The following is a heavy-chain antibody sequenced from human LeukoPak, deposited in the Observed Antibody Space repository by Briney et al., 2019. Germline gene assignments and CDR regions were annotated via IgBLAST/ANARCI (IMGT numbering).Heavy chain of an antibody. J-gene: IGHJ3*02. Sequence: SETLSLTCPVSGGSISSYYWSWIRQPPGKGLEWIGYIYYSGSTNYNPSLKSRVTISVDTSKNQFSLKLSSVTAADTAVYYCARLRNYYGSGSYADAFDIWGQGTMVTVSS. V-gene: IGHV4-59*08. D-gene: IGHD3-10*01. CDR1: GGSISSYY. CDR3: ARLRNYYGSGSYADAFDI. CDR2: IYYSGST.